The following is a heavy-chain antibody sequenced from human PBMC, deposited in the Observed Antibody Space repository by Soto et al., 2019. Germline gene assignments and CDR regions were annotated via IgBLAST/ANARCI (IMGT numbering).Heavy chain of an antibody. CDR1: GFTFSSYA. CDR3: AKGNDILTGYAEYFQH. D-gene: IGHD3-9*01. J-gene: IGHJ1*01. Sequence: GGSLRLSCAASGFTFSSYAMSWVRQAPGKGLEWVSAISGSGGSTYYADSVKGRFTISRDNSKNTLYLQMNSMRAEDTAVYYCAKGNDILTGYAEYFQHWGQGTLVTVSS. V-gene: IGHV3-23*01. CDR2: ISGSGGST.